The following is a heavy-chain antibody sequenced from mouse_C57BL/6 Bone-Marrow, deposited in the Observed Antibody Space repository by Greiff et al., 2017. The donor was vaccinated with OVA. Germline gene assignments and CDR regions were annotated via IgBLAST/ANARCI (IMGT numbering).Heavy chain of an antibody. CDR1: GYAFSSSW. V-gene: IGHV1-82*01. CDR3: ARSNYRVYYYAMDY. D-gene: IGHD2-5*01. Sequence: VQLQQSGPELVKPGASVKISCKASGYAFSSSWMNWVKQRPGKGLEWIGRIYPGDGDTNYNGKFKGKATLTADKSSSTAYMQLSSLTSEDSAVYFCARSNYRVYYYAMDYWGQGTSVTVSS. CDR2: IYPGDGDT. J-gene: IGHJ4*01.